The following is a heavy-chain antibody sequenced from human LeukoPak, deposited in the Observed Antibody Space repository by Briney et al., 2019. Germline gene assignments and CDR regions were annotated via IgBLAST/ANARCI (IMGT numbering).Heavy chain of an antibody. Sequence: GGSLRLSCAASGFTFSNYEMNWVRQAPGKGLEWVSFISCSGILIYYADSVKGRFTISRDNGKNSLFLQMDSLRVEDTAVYYCAKVSGSGWHFDHWGQGTLVTVSS. V-gene: IGHV3-48*03. J-gene: IGHJ4*02. CDR1: GFTFSNYE. CDR2: ISCSGILI. CDR3: AKVSGSGWHFDH. D-gene: IGHD6-19*01.